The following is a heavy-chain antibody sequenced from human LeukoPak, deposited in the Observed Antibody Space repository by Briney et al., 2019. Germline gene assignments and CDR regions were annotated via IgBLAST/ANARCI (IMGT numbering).Heavy chain of an antibody. CDR2: IYRSGST. CDR3: AREANYYGSGSYFEGTFDY. V-gene: IGHV4-61*01. CDR1: GGSISSSSYY. J-gene: IGHJ4*02. Sequence: SETLSLTCTVSGGSISSSSYYWSWIRQPPGKGLEWIGYIYRSGSTNYNPSLKSRVTISVDTSKNEFSLKLTSVTAADTAVYYCAREANYYGSGSYFEGTFDYWGQGSLVTVSS. D-gene: IGHD3-10*01.